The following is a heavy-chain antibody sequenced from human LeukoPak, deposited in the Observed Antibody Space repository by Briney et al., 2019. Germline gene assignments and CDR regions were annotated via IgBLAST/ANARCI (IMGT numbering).Heavy chain of an antibody. D-gene: IGHD3-10*01. CDR2: IYYSGST. Sequence: SETLSLTCTVSGGSISSSSYYWGWIRQPPGKGLEWIGSIYYSGSTYYNPSLKSRVTISVDTSKNQFSLKLSSVTAADTAVYYCARYGSGSYYIPNYYYYYMDVWGKGTTVTVSS. CDR1: GGSISSSSYY. J-gene: IGHJ6*03. CDR3: ARYGSGSYYIPNYYYYYMDV. V-gene: IGHV4-39*07.